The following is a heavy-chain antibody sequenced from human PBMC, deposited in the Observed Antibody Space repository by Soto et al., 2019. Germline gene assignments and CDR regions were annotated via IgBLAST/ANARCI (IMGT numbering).Heavy chain of an antibody. Sequence: SETLSLTCTVSGGSITSSSYYWGWIRQPPGKGLEWIGSIYYTGSTYYNPSLKSRVTISVDTSKNQFSLKLRSVTAVDTAVYYCMLGSGWKDFDYWGQGTLVTVSS. J-gene: IGHJ4*02. V-gene: IGHV4-39*01. CDR1: GGSITSSSYY. D-gene: IGHD3-22*01. CDR3: MLGSGWKDFDY. CDR2: IYYTGST.